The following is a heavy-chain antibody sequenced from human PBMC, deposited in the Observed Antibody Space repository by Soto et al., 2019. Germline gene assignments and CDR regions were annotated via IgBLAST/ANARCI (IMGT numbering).Heavy chain of an antibody. CDR3: GSSPGVNSFDP. J-gene: IGHJ5*02. CDR1: GFTVSRSY. CDR2: VYSGGST. V-gene: IGHV3-66*01. Sequence: EVQLVESGGGLVQPGGSLRLSCAASGFTVSRSYMSWVRQTPGKGLEWVSVVYSGGSTYYADSVKGRFTFSTDNSKNTLYLQRDGLRGEDRGGNYCGSSPGVNSFDPWGQGPLVPFPA. D-gene: IGHD2-21*01.